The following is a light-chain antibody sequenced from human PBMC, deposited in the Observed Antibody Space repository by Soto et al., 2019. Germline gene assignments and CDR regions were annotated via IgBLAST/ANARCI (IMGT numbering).Light chain of an antibody. V-gene: IGKV3-20*01. CDR1: QSISSSY. Sequence: EIVLTQSPATLSLSPGERATLSCRTSQSISSSYLAWYHQTPGQAPRLLIYGASTRATGIPDRFSGSGSGTDFTLTISRLEPEDFAVYYCQQFDSSQPGYTFGQGTRLEIK. CDR3: QQFDSSQPGYT. CDR2: GAS. J-gene: IGKJ2*01.